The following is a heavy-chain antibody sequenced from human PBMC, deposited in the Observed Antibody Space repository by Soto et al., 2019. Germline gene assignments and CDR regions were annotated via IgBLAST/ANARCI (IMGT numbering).Heavy chain of an antibody. V-gene: IGHV3-43*01. CDR1: GFTFDDYT. CDR3: AKDGNSGSYYLFDY. Sequence: EVQLVESGGVVVQPGGSLRLSCAASGFTFDDYTMHWVRQAPGKGLEWVSLISWDGGSTYYADSVEGRFTISRDNSKNSLYLQMNSLRTEDTALYYCAKDGNSGSYYLFDYWGQGTLVTVSS. D-gene: IGHD1-26*01. J-gene: IGHJ4*02. CDR2: ISWDGGST.